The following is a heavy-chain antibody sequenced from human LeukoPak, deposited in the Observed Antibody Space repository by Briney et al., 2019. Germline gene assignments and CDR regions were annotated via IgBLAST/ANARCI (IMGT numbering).Heavy chain of an antibody. CDR3: AKASRGWFFDN. Sequence: GGSLRLSCAASGRSFTSTGMIWVRQAPGKGLEWVSVSGSAGNTYYADSVKGRFTFSRDNSKNTLYLQMNSLRVEDTAVYYCAKASRGWFFDNWGQGTRVTVSS. V-gene: IGHV3-23*01. D-gene: IGHD6-19*01. CDR1: GRSFTSTG. J-gene: IGHJ4*02. CDR2: SGSAGNT.